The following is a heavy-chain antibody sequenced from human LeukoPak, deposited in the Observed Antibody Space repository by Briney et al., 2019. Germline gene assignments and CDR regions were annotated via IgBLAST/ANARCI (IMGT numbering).Heavy chain of an antibody. J-gene: IGHJ3*02. CDR1: GFTFSSYW. V-gene: IGHV3-7*03. Sequence: GGSLRLSCAASGFTFSSYWMNWARQAPGKGLEWVASINHNGNVNYYVDSVKGRFTISRDNAKNSLYLQMSNLRAEDTAVYYCARDVGGADAFDIWGQGTMVTVSS. CDR2: INHNGNVN. D-gene: IGHD1-26*01. CDR3: ARDVGGADAFDI.